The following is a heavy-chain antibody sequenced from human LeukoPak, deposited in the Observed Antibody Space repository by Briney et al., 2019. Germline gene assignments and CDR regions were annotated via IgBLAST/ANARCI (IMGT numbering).Heavy chain of an antibody. D-gene: IGHD5-18*01. V-gene: IGHV4-39*07. CDR2: IYYSGST. CDR1: GGSISSSSYY. J-gene: IGHJ4*02. Sequence: SETLSLTCTVSGGSISSSSYYWGWIRQPPGKGLEWIGSIYYSGSTNYNPSLKSRVTISVDTPKNQFSLKLSSVTAADTAVYYCARHSRYPTKIQAPGYADYWGQGTLVTVSS. CDR3: ARHSRYPTKIQAPGYADY.